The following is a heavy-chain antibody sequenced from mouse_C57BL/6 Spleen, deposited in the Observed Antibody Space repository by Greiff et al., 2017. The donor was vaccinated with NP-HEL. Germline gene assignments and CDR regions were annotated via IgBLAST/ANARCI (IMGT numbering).Heavy chain of an antibody. CDR1: GFTFSSYT. CDR2: ISGGGGNT. Sequence: EVQLVESGGGLVKPGGSLKLSCAASGFTFSSYTMSWVRQTPGKRLEWVATISGGGGNTYYPDSVKGRFTISRDNAKNTLYLQMSSLRSEDTALYYCARQKAMYYFDYWGQGTTLTVSS. J-gene: IGHJ2*01. CDR3: ARQKAMYYFDY. V-gene: IGHV5-9*01.